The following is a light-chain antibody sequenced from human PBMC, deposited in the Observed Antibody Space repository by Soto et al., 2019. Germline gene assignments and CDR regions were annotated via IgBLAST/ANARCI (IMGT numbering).Light chain of an antibody. V-gene: IGKV1-5*01. Sequence: DIPMTQSPSTLSASVGDRVTITCRASQRIATWLAWYQHKPGSAPKLLIYGASTLQSGVPSRFSGSGSGTEFTLTIDSLQPDDFATYYCQQYNSYWTFGPVKKVEI. J-gene: IGKJ1*01. CDR2: GAS. CDR1: QRIATW. CDR3: QQYNSYWT.